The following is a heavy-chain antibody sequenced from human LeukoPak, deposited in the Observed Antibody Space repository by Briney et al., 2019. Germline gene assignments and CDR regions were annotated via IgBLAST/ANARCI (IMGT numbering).Heavy chain of an antibody. J-gene: IGHJ5*02. CDR1: GGSISSYY. Sequence: SETLSLTCTVSGGSISSYYWSWIRQPPGKGLEWIGYIYYSGSTNYNPSLKSRVTISVDTSKNQFSLKLSSVTAADTAVYYCARLVRGVKPQYNWFDPWGQGTLVTVSS. D-gene: IGHD3-10*01. CDR2: IYYSGST. V-gene: IGHV4-59*01. CDR3: ARLVRGVKPQYNWFDP.